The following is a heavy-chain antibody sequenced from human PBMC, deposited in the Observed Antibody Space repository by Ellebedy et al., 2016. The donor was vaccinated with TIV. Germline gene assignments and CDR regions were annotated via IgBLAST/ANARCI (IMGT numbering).Heavy chain of an antibody. CDR3: AADYTWNGGYYGMDV. Sequence: GESLKISCAASGFIVSNNYMTWVRQAPGKGLEWVSLTYSGGRTYYADSVKGRFTIYRDNSKNTVYLQMNSLRVEDRAVYYCAADYTWNGGYYGMDVWGQGTTVTVSS. V-gene: IGHV3-66*01. CDR2: TYSGGRT. CDR1: GFIVSNNY. J-gene: IGHJ6*02. D-gene: IGHD1-1*01.